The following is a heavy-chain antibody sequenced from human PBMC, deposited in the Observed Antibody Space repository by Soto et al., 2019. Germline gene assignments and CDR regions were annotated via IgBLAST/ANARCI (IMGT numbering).Heavy chain of an antibody. J-gene: IGHJ4*02. CDR3: AKAWGGIDY. D-gene: IGHD3-16*01. Sequence: EVQLVESGGGLVQPGRSLRLSCVGSGFTFDDYGMHWVRQAPGKGLEWVSGISWDSGSIGYAESVKGRFTISRDNAKNALYLQMNSLRTEDTALYYCAKAWGGIDYWGQGTLVTVSS. CDR2: ISWDSGSI. V-gene: IGHV3-9*01. CDR1: GFTFDDYG.